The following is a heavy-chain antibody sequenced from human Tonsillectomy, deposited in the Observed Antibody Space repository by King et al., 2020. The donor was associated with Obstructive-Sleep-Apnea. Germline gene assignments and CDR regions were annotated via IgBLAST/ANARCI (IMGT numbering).Heavy chain of an antibody. D-gene: IGHD3-22*01. CDR1: GFTFSTYS. CDR3: ARDGENYYDSSRYYYGTFDI. V-gene: IGHV3-48*04. J-gene: IGHJ3*02. Sequence: VQLVESGGGLVQPGGSLRLSCAASGFTFSTYSMNWVRQAPGKGLEWVSYISGSSSTMYYADSVKGRFTISRDNAKNSLFLQMNSLRAEDTAVYYCARDGENYYDSSRYYYGTFDIWGQGTMVTVSS. CDR2: ISGSSSTM.